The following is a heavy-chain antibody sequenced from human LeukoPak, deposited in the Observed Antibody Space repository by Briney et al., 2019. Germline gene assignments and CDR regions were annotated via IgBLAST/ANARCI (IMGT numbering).Heavy chain of an antibody. D-gene: IGHD6-6*01. V-gene: IGHV1-69*13. CDR1: GGTFSSYA. Sequence: SVKVSCKASGGTFSSYAISWVRQAPGQGLEWMGGIIPIFGTANYAQKFQGRVTITADESTSTAYMELSSLRSEDTAVYYCARVEVYSSSTGDYWGQGTLVTVSS. CDR3: ARVEVYSSSTGDY. J-gene: IGHJ4*02. CDR2: IIPIFGTA.